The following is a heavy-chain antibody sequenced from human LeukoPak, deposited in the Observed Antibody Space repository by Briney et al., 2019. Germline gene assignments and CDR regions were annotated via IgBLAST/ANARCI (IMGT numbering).Heavy chain of an antibody. Sequence: GGSLRLSCAASGFTFSSYAMHWVRQAPGKGLEWVAVISYDGSNKYYADSVKGRFTISRDNSKNTLYLQMNSLRAEDTAVYYCARGWSGGSSWYVGYYYGMDVWGQGTTVTVSS. CDR3: ARGWSGGSSWYVGYYYGMDV. D-gene: IGHD6-13*01. CDR2: ISYDGSNK. J-gene: IGHJ6*02. V-gene: IGHV3-30-3*01. CDR1: GFTFSSYA.